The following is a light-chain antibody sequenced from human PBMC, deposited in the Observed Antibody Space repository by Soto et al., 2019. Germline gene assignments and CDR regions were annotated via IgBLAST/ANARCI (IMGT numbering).Light chain of an antibody. CDR1: QSVSSRY. CDR3: QQDGNSLYT. J-gene: IGKJ2*01. V-gene: IGKV3-20*01. CDR2: GAY. Sequence: IVLTQSPGPLSLSPGERATLSGRAMQSVSSRYLVCYQQKAGQDPRLLIYGAYSRATRIPDRVSGSGYGTDVSLTISRLEHADFAVYYCQQDGNSLYTFGQGTKLEIK.